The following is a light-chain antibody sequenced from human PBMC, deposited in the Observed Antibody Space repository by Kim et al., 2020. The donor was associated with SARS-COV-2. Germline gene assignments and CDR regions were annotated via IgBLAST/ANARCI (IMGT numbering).Light chain of an antibody. CDR3: QVWNSGVV. Sequence: SYELTQPPSVSVAPGKTARITCGGDTLAAFSVQWYQQKPGQAPMVVISFRTDRPSGIPERFSGSTSGNTATLTISRVEAGDEADYYCQVWNSGVVFGGGTQLTVL. J-gene: IGLJ2*01. V-gene: IGLV3-21*04. CDR2: FRT. CDR1: TLAAFS.